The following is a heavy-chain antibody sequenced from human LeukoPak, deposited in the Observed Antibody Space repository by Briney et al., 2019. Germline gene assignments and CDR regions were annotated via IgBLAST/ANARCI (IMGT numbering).Heavy chain of an antibody. Sequence: ASVKVSCKASGGTFSNYDISWVRQAPGQGLEWMGGIIPIFGTANYAQKFQGRVTITADESTSTAYMELSSLRSEDTAVYYCARDPYSGSYSADVYYYYMDVWGKGTTVTVSS. D-gene: IGHD1-26*01. J-gene: IGHJ6*03. CDR2: IIPIFGTA. CDR3: ARDPYSGSYSADVYYYYMDV. CDR1: GGTFSNYD. V-gene: IGHV1-69*13.